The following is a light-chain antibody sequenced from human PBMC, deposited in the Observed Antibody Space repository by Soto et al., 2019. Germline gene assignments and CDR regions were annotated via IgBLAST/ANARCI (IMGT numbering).Light chain of an antibody. CDR2: GAS. Sequence: DIQMTQSPSSLSASVGDRVTITCRASQDIGNKLGWYQQKPGKAPKRLIYGASTLQSGVPSRFSGSGSGTDFTLTISSLQPEDFATYYCLQQSAYPLTFGGGTKVEIK. CDR3: LQQSAYPLT. V-gene: IGKV1-17*01. J-gene: IGKJ4*01. CDR1: QDIGNK.